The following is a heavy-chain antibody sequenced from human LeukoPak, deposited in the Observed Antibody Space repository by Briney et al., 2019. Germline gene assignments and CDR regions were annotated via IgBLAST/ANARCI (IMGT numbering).Heavy chain of an antibody. V-gene: IGHV1-18*01. J-gene: IGHJ3*02. CDR2: FSTYNGNA. CDR3: ARLQVDQLLFDDAFDI. CDR1: GYSFTNYG. D-gene: IGHD2-2*01. Sequence: GASVKVSCKASGYSFTNYGITWVRQAPGQGLEWMGWFSTYNGNANYAQKLQGRVTMTRDTSISTAYMELRRLRYDDRAVYYCARLQVDQLLFDDAFDIWGQGTMVTVSS.